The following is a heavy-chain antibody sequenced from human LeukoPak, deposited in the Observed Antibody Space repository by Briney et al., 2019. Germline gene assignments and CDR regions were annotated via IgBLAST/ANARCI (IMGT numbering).Heavy chain of an antibody. CDR3: AKNEPRRFLEWLPHYYYYYMDV. J-gene: IGHJ6*03. D-gene: IGHD3-3*01. V-gene: IGHV3-7*01. CDR2: IKQDGSEK. Sequence: PGGSLRLSCAASGFTFSSYWMSWVRQAPGKGLEWVANIKQDGSEKYYVDSVKGRFTISRDNAKNSLYLQMNSLRAEDTAVCYCAKNEPRRFLEWLPHYYYYYMDVWGKGTTVTVSS. CDR1: GFTFSSYW.